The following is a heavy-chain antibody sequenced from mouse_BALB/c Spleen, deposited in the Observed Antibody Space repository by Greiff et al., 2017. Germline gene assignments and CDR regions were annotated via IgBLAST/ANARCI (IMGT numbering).Heavy chain of an antibody. J-gene: IGHJ2*01. CDR3: ARARAMITDY. Sequence: VQLVESGAGLVQPGGSRKISCAASGFTFSSYGMHWVRQAPEKGLEWVAYISSGSSTNYYADTVKGRFTISRDNPKNTLFLQMTSLTSEDTAMYYCARARAMITDYWGQGTTLTVSS. D-gene: IGHD2-4*01. V-gene: IGHV5-17*02. CDR1: GFTFSSYG. CDR2: ISSGSSTN.